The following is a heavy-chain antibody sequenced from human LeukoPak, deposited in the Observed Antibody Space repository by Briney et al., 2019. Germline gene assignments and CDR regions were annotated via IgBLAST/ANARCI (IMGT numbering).Heavy chain of an antibody. V-gene: IGHV4-38-2*02. Sequence: SETLSLTCTVSGYSIGSGHFWGWIRQPPGKGLEWIGTIYYSGSTYYNPSLKSRVTISVDTSKNQFSLKLSSVSAADTAVYYCARDNFAAYYYDSSAYWDYWGQGTLVTVSS. J-gene: IGHJ4*02. CDR1: GYSIGSGHF. D-gene: IGHD3-22*01. CDR2: IYYSGST. CDR3: ARDNFAAYYYDSSAYWDY.